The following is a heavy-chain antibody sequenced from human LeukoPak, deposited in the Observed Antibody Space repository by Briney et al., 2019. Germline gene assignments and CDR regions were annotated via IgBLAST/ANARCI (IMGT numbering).Heavy chain of an antibody. J-gene: IGHJ4*02. Sequence: ASVKVSCKASGYTFTGYYMHWVRQAPGQGLEWMGRINPNSGGTNYAQKFQGRVTMTRDTSISTAYMELSRLRSDDTAVYYCARDGGGYYYDSSGYPDYWGQGTLVTVSS. CDR3: ARDGGGYYYDSSGYPDY. CDR2: INPNSGGT. CDR1: GYTFTGYY. V-gene: IGHV1-2*02. D-gene: IGHD3-22*01.